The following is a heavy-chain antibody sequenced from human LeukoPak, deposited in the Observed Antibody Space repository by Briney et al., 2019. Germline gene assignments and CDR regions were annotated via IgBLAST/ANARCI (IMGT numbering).Heavy chain of an antibody. J-gene: IGHJ5*02. CDR1: GGSISRSSYY. CDR3: ATNAGHCSSTSCSWFDP. Sequence: PSETLSLTCTVSGGSISRSSYYWGWIRPPPGKGLEWIGRIYYSGTTYSNPSLKSRVTIYVETSKDQFSLRLSSVTAADTAVYYCATNAGHCSSTSCSWFDPWGQGTLVTVSS. D-gene: IGHD2-2*01. CDR2: IYYSGTT. V-gene: IGHV4-39*01.